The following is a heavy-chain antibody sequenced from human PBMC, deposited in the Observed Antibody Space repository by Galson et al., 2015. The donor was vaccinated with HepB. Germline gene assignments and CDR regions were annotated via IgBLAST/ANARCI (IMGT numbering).Heavy chain of an antibody. CDR2: ISYDGSNK. CDR1: GFTFSSYA. V-gene: IGHV3-30-3*01. J-gene: IGHJ6*02. CDR3: ARDRRDWSGPPRRYYYYGMDV. D-gene: IGHD3-3*01. Sequence: SLRLSCAASGFTFSSYAMHWVRQAPGKGLEWVAVISYDGSNKYYADSVKGRFTISRDNSKNTLYLQMNSLRAEDTAVYYCARDRRDWSGPPRRYYYYGMDVWGQGTTVTVSS.